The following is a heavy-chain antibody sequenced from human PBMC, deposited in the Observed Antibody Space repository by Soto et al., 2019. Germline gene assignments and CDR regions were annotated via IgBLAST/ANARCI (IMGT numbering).Heavy chain of an antibody. V-gene: IGHV1-46*01. Sequence: XSVKVSCKASGYPLTSYYMHWVRQAPGQGLEWMGIINPSGGSTSYAQKFQGRVTMTRDTSTSTVYMELSSLRSEDTAVYYCARVRRSSGYYYGYWGQGTPVTVSS. CDR1: GYPLTSYY. CDR2: INPSGGST. CDR3: ARVRRSSGYYYGY. D-gene: IGHD3-22*01. J-gene: IGHJ4*02.